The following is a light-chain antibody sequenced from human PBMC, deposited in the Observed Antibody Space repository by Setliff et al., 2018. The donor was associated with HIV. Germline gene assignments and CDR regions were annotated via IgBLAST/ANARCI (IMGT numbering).Light chain of an antibody. J-gene: IGLJ1*01. CDR1: SSDVGGYEY. CDR3: CSYAARQTSYV. CDR2: DVT. V-gene: IGLV2-11*01. Sequence: QSALTQPRSVSGSPGQSVTISCTGTSSDVGGYEYVSWIQQQPGKAPKLMIYDVTRRPSGVPDRFSGSRSGNTASLTISGLQADDEAYYYCCSYAARQTSYVFGTGTKV.